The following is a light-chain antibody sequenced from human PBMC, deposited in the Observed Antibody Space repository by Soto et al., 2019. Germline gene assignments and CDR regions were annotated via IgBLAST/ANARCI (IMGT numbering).Light chain of an antibody. J-gene: IGLJ2*01. CDR2: DVN. CDR3: SSYTDSSTVI. V-gene: IGLV2-14*03. CDR1: SSDIGTYHY. Sequence: HSALTQPASVSGSPGQLFTISCTGTSSDIGTYHYVSWYQQYPGKAPKLIIFDVNSRPSGVSERFLGSKSGNTASLAVSGLQAEDEADYHCSSYTDSSTVIFGGGTKLTVL.